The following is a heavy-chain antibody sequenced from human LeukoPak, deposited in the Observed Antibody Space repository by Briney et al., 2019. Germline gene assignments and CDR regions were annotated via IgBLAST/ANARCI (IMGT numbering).Heavy chain of an antibody. D-gene: IGHD6-19*01. CDR1: EFTFNTYA. CDR2: ISYDGSNR. Sequence: GGSLRLSCAPSEFTFNTYAMHWVRQAPGKGLEWVAVISYDGSNRNYGDSVKGRFTISRDNSKNTLYLEMSSLRPEDTAVYYCARDPPFSSGWSQNFFDYWGEGTLVTVSS. J-gene: IGHJ4*02. V-gene: IGHV3-30*04. CDR3: ARDPPFSSGWSQNFFDY.